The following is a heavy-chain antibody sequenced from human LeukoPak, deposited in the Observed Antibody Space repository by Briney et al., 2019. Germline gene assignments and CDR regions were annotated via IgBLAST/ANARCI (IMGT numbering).Heavy chain of an antibody. V-gene: IGHV4-59*11. D-gene: IGHD3-22*01. J-gene: IGHJ4*02. Sequence: SETLSLTCTVSGVSISSHYWSWIRQPPGRGLEWIGYFYYSGSANYNPSLKSRVTMSVDTSKNQFSLKLSSVTAADTAVYYCARDMWLMSFWGQGTLVTVSS. CDR2: FYYSGSA. CDR3: ARDMWLMSF. CDR1: GVSISSHY.